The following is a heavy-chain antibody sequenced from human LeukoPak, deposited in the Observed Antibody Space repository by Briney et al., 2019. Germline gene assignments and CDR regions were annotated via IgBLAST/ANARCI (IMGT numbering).Heavy chain of an antibody. CDR3: ASGWGSTVTNVGSFDY. J-gene: IGHJ4*02. CDR1: GFTFDRFT. Sequence: GGSLRLSCAASGFTFDRFTIHWVRQTPGKGLEYVSAISSNGGSTYYANSVKGRFTISRDNSKNTLYLQMGSLRAEDMAVYYCASGWGSTVTNVGSFDYWGQGTLVTVSS. V-gene: IGHV3-64*01. D-gene: IGHD4-17*01. CDR2: ISSNGGST.